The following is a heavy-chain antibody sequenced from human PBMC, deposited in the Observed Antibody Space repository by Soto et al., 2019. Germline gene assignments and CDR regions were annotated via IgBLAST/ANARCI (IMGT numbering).Heavy chain of an antibody. CDR1: GYTFTSYD. V-gene: IGHV1-8*01. D-gene: IGHD2-2*01. Sequence: ASVKVSCKASGYTFTSYDINCVRQATGQGLEWMGWMNPNSGNTGYAQKFQGRVTMTRNTSISTAYMELSSLRSEDTAVYYCARVLSYCSSPSCFFWFAPWGQGTLVTVSS. J-gene: IGHJ5*02. CDR2: MNPNSGNT. CDR3: ARVLSYCSSPSCFFWFAP.